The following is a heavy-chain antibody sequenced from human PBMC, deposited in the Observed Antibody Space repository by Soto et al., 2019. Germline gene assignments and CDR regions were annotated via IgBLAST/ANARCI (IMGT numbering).Heavy chain of an antibody. V-gene: IGHV5-10-1*01. CDR2: IDPSDSYT. D-gene: IGHD3-10*01. J-gene: IGHJ6*02. Sequence: GESLKISCKGSGCSFTSYWISWVRQMPGKGLEWMGRIDPSDSYTNYSPSFQGHVTISADKSISTAYLQWSSLKASDTAMYYCARERVVWFGESSYYYYGMDVWGQATTVTVSS. CDR3: ARERVVWFGESSYYYYGMDV. CDR1: GCSFTSYW.